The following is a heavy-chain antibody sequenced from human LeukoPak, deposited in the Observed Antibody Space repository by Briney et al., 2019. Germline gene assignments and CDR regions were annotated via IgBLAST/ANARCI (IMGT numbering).Heavy chain of an antibody. Sequence: ASVKVSCKASGYTFTSYGISWVRQAPGQGLEWVGWISAYNGNTNYAQKLQGRVTMTTDTSTSTAYMELRSLRSDDTAVYYCARYRRYDIYRGPQELERNNWFDPWGQGTLVTVSS. V-gene: IGHV1-18*01. CDR2: ISAYNGNT. D-gene: IGHD3-9*01. J-gene: IGHJ5*02. CDR1: GYTFTSYG. CDR3: ARYRRYDIYRGPQELERNNWFDP.